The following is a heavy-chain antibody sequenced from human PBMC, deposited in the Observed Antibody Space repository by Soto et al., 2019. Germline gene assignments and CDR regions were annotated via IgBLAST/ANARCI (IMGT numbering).Heavy chain of an antibody. CDR2: INHSGST. D-gene: IGHD6-19*01. J-gene: IGHJ4*02. CDR1: GGSFSGYY. V-gene: IGHV4-34*01. Sequence: SETLSLTCAVYGGSFSGYYWSWIRQPPGKGLGWIGEINHSGSTNYNPSLKSRVTISVDTSKNQFSLKLSSVTAADTAVYYCARGSGWYPFDYWGQGTLVTVSS. CDR3: ARGSGWYPFDY.